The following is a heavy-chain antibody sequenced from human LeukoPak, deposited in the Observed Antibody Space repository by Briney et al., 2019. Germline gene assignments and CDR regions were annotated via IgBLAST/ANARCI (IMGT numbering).Heavy chain of an antibody. CDR1: GYTFTGYY. CDR3: ARVVEVTNNWFDP. J-gene: IGHJ5*02. V-gene: IGHV1-2*02. Sequence: ASVKVSCKASGYTFTGYYMHWVRQAPGQGLEWMGWINPNSGGTNYAQKFQGRVTMTRDTSISTAYMELSRLRSDDTAVYYCARVVEVTNNWFDPWGQGTLVTVSS. D-gene: IGHD3-22*01. CDR2: INPNSGGT.